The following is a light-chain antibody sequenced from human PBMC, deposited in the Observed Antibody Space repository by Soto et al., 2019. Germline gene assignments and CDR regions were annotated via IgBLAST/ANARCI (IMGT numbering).Light chain of an antibody. J-gene: IGKJ4*01. CDR3: QHYNTYSSLT. CDR2: DAS. CDR1: QRISSW. V-gene: IGKV1-5*01. Sequence: DIQMTQSPSTLSASVGDRVTITCRASQRISSWLAWYQQKLGRAPRLLIYDASSLESGVPSRFSGSGYGTEFTLTISSLQPDDFVTYYCQHYNTYSSLTFGGGTKVEIQ.